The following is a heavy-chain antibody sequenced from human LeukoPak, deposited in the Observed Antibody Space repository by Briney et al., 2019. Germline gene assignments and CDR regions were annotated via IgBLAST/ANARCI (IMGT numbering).Heavy chain of an antibody. J-gene: IGHJ3*02. V-gene: IGHV4-31*03. CDR3: ARDVPPDAFDI. D-gene: IGHD2-2*01. Sequence: SETLSLTCTVSGGSISSGGYYWSWIRQHPGKGLEWIGYIYYSGSTYYNPSLKSRVTISVDTSKNQFSLKLSSVTAADTAVYYCARDVPPDAFDIWGQGTMVAVSS. CDR2: IYYSGST. CDR1: GGSISSGGYY.